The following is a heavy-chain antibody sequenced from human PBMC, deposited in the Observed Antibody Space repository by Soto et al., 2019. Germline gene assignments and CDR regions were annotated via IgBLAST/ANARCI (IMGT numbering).Heavy chain of an antibody. J-gene: IGHJ4*02. D-gene: IGHD2-2*01. CDR1: GGSFSGYY. CDR3: ARLRVQAWDY. V-gene: IGHV4-34*01. Sequence: PSETLSLTCAVYGGSFSGYYWIWIRQPPVNGLEFIGEINHILSTNYNPSLKSRFTISLDTSKNHFSLKLSSFTAADTAVYYCARLRVQAWDYWGQGTLVTVSS. CDR2: INHILST.